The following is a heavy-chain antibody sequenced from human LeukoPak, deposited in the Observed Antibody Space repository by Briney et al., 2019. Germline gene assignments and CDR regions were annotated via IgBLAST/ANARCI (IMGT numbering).Heavy chain of an antibody. CDR1: GFTFSSYS. CDR2: ISSSSSYI. V-gene: IGHV3-21*01. J-gene: IGHJ4*02. D-gene: IGHD3-22*01. Sequence: GGSLRLSCAASGFTFSSYSMNWVRQAPGKGLEWVSSISSSSSYIYYADSVKGRFTISRDNAKNSLYLQMNSLRAEDTAVYYCARNLHTYDSSGYLDYFDYWGQGTLVTVSS. CDR3: ARNLHTYDSSGYLDYFDY.